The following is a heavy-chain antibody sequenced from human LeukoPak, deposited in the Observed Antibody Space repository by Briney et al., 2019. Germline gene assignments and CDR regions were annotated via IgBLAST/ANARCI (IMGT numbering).Heavy chain of an antibody. V-gene: IGHV3-43*02. CDR3: SPYDWNYLGDY. CDR2: ISGDGGST. Sequence: PGGSLRLSXAASGFTFXXXXXXXVRQAPGKXLEWVSLISGDGGSTXXXDSVKGRFXISXXNSINSLYLQMNSLRTEDTALYYCSPYDWNYLGDYWGQGTLVTVSS. D-gene: IGHD1-7*01. J-gene: IGHJ4*02. CDR1: GFTFXXXX.